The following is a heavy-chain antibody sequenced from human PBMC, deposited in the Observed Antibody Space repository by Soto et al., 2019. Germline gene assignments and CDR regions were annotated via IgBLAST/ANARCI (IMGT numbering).Heavy chain of an antibody. D-gene: IGHD6-19*01. CDR1: GGNPSNSA. J-gene: IGHJ6*02. Sequence: SVKVSCKASGGNPSNSAISWVRQAPGQGLEWMGGIIPVFGIVSYAQNFQGRVTITADESTSTAYMELSSLRSEDTAVYFCAGGRIRVAGRSAYYGMDVWGPGTTLTVSS. CDR2: IIPVFGIV. V-gene: IGHV1-69*13. CDR3: AGGRIRVAGRSAYYGMDV.